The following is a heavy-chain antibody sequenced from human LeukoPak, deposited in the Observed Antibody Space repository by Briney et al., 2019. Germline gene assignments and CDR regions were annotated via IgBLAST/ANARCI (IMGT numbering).Heavy chain of an antibody. CDR3: ARADCSGSTCYLRRSWFDP. D-gene: IGHD2-2*01. CDR1: VFTFSSFD. CDR2: ISTSSRYI. V-gene: IGHV3-21*01. J-gene: IGHJ5*02. Sequence: GGSLRLSCAASVFTFSSFDMNWVRQAPGKGLEWVSSISTSSRYIYYRDSVKGRFTISRDDAKNSLYLQMNSLRVEDTAVYYCARADCSGSTCYLRRSWFDPWGQGTLVTVSS.